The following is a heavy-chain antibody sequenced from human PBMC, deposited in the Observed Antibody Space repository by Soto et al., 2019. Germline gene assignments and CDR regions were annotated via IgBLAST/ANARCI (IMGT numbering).Heavy chain of an antibody. Sequence: SETLSLTCAVYGGSFSGCYWSWIRQPPGKGLEWIGEINHSGSTNYNPSLKSRVTISVDTSKNQFSLKLSSVTAADTAVYYCARGAVYAVLRFLEWLSPYYGMDVWGQGTTVTVSS. J-gene: IGHJ6*02. CDR1: GGSFSGCY. D-gene: IGHD3-3*01. V-gene: IGHV4-34*01. CDR2: INHSGST. CDR3: ARGAVYAVLRFLEWLSPYYGMDV.